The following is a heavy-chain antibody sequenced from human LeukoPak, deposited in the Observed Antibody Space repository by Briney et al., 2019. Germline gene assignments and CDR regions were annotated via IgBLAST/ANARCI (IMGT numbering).Heavy chain of an antibody. CDR1: GYSISSGYY. D-gene: IGHD3-16*01. J-gene: IGHJ4*02. CDR2: IYHSGST. V-gene: IGHV4-38-2*01. Sequence: SEXXSLTCAVSGYSISSGYYWGWIRQPPGMGLEWIGSIYHSGSTYYNPSLKSRVTISVDTSKNQFSLKLSSVTAADTAVYYCARHRRRSENFDYWGQGTLVTVSS. CDR3: ARHRRRSENFDY.